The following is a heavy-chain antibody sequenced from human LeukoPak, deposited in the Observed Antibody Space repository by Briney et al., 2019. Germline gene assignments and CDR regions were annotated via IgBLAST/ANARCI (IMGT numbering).Heavy chain of an antibody. D-gene: IGHD3-10*01. CDR2: IIPILGIA. J-gene: IGHJ3*02. V-gene: IGHV1-69*04. Sequence: SVKVSCKASGGTFSSYAISWVRQAPGQGLEWMGRIIPILGIANYAQKFQGRVTITADKSTSTAYMELSSLRSEDTAVYYCARDYITMVRGVRVQGAFDIWGQGTMVTVSS. CDR1: GGTFSSYA. CDR3: ARDYITMVRGVRVQGAFDI.